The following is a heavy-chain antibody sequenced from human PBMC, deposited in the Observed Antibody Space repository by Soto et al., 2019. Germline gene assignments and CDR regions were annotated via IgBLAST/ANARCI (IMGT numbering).Heavy chain of an antibody. D-gene: IGHD5-18*01. CDR1: GFTFSSYA. Sequence: GGSLRLSCAASGFTFSSYAMHWVRQAPGKGLEWVAVISYDGSNKYYADSVKGRFTISRDNSKNTLYLQMNSLRAEDTAVHYCARDLGGYSYDWGMDVWGQGTTVTVSS. CDR2: ISYDGSNK. J-gene: IGHJ6*02. V-gene: IGHV3-30-3*01. CDR3: ARDLGGYSYDWGMDV.